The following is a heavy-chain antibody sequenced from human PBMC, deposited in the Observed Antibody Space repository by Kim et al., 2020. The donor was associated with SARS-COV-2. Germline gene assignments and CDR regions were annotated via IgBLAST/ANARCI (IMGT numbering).Heavy chain of an antibody. CDR3: ARKSLGYYDILTGYYIDAFDI. Sequence: RVTISVDTSKNQFSLKLSSVTAADTAVYYCARKSLGYYDILTGYYIDAFDIWGQGTMVTVSS. D-gene: IGHD3-9*01. V-gene: IGHV4-59*01. J-gene: IGHJ3*02.